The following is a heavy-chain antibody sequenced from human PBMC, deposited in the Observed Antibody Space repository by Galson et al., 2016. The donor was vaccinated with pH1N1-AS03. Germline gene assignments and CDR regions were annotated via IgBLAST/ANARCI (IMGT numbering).Heavy chain of an antibody. D-gene: IGHD3-3*01. V-gene: IGHV5-51*01. Sequence: QSGAEVKKPGESLKISCKVSGYTFSNHWIGWVRQMPGKGLEWMGIIYPADPSTTYSPSFQGQVTISADQSISTAYLQWSSLRASDTAMYFCARLQDGRGSGLEWLFWYGMDFWGQGTTVIVSS. J-gene: IGHJ6*02. CDR3: ARLQDGRGSGLEWLFWYGMDF. CDR1: GYTFSNHW. CDR2: IYPADPST.